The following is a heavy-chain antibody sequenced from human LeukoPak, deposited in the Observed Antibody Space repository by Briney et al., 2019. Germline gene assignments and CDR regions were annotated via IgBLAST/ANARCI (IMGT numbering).Heavy chain of an antibody. CDR1: GGSISSYY. V-gene: IGHV4-59*01. CDR2: IYSSGST. D-gene: IGHD4-17*01. Sequence: PSGTLSLTCTVSGGSISSYYWSWIRQPPGKGLEWIGYIYSSGSTNYNPSLKSRVTISVDTSKNQFSLKLSSVTAADTAVYYCASAQRLRVFYLDYWGQGTLVTVSS. CDR3: ASAQRLRVFYLDY. J-gene: IGHJ4*02.